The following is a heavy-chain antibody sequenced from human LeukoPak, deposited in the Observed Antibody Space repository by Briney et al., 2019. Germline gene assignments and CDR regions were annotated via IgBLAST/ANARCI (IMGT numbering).Heavy chain of an antibody. V-gene: IGHV4-4*09. CDR2: IYTSGST. Sequence: SETLSLTCTVSGGSISSYYWGWIRQPPGKGLEWIGYIYTSGSTNYNPSLKSRVTISVDTSKNQFSLKLSSVTAADTAVYYCARRVGDYDIPLRAWFDPWGQGTLVTVSS. CDR1: GGSISSYY. D-gene: IGHD3-9*01. CDR3: ARRVGDYDIPLRAWFDP. J-gene: IGHJ5*02.